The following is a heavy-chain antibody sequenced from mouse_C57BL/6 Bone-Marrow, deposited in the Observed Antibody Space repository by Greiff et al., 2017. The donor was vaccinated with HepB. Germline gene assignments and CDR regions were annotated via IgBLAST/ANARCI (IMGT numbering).Heavy chain of an antibody. CDR2: ISDGGSYT. CDR3: ASMVTTRGFYAMDY. D-gene: IGHD2-2*01. J-gene: IGHJ4*01. V-gene: IGHV5-4*01. CDR1: GFTFSSYA. Sequence: EVHLVESGGGLVKPGGSLKLSCAASGFTFSSYAMSWVRQTPEKRLEWVATISDGGSYTYYPDNVKGRFTISRDNAKNNLYLQMSHLKSEDTAMYYCASMVTTRGFYAMDYWGQGTSVTVSS.